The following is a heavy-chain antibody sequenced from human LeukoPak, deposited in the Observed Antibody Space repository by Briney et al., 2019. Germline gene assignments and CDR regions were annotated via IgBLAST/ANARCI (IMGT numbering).Heavy chain of an antibody. V-gene: IGHV3-9*01. J-gene: IGHJ4*02. CDR1: GFTFDDYA. CDR3: ARGGGATLDY. CDR2: ISWNSGSI. Sequence: GGSLRLSCAASGFTFDDYAMHWVRQAPGKGLEWVSGISWNSGSIGYADSVKGRFTISRDNAKNSLYLQMNSLRAEDTAVYYCARGGGATLDYWGQGTLVTVSS. D-gene: IGHD1-26*01.